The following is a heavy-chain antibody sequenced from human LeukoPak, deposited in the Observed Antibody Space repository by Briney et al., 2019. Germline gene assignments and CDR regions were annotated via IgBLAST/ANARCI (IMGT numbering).Heavy chain of an antibody. CDR2: IYSDGGT. CDR1: GFSVSSNY. CDR3: ARRPIY. J-gene: IGHJ4*02. V-gene: IGHV3-66*04. Sequence: GGSLRLSCAASGFSVSSNYMSWVRQAPGKGLEWVSFIYSDGGTYYADSMKGRFTISRDNYKNTLYLQMNSLRGEDTAVYYCARRPIYWGQGTLVTVSS.